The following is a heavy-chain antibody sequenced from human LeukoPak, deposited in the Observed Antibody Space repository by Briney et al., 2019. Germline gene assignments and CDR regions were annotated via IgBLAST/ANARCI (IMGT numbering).Heavy chain of an antibody. J-gene: IGHJ4*02. CDR3: AKGMHYDSSGGVYFDY. D-gene: IGHD3-22*01. Sequence: GGSLRLSCAASGFTFDDYAMHWVRQAPGKGLEWVSGISWNSGSIGYADSVKGRFTISRDNAKNPLYLQMNSLRAEDTALYYCAKGMHYDSSGGVYFDYWGQGTLVTVSS. V-gene: IGHV3-9*01. CDR2: ISWNSGSI. CDR1: GFTFDDYA.